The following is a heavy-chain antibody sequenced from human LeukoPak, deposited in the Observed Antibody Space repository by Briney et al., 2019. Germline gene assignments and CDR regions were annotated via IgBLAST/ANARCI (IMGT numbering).Heavy chain of an antibody. J-gene: IGHJ6*02. CDR1: EFSVGTNY. Sequence: GGSLRLSCAASEFSVGTNYMSWVRQAPGKGLEWVSTIYTGGSTYYADSVRGRFTISRDNSKNTLYLQMNSLSAEDTAVYYCACTWVQLYYGMDVWGQGTTVTVSS. V-gene: IGHV3-66*01. CDR3: ACTWVQLYYGMDV. D-gene: IGHD1-1*01. CDR2: IYTGGST.